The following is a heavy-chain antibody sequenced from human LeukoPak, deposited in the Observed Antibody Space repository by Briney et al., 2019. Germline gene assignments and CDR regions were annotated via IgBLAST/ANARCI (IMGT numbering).Heavy chain of an antibody. V-gene: IGHV1-2*02. D-gene: IGHD7-27*01. CDR3: APLTGDEHYLDS. J-gene: IGHJ4*02. Sequence: GASVKVSCKASGYTFTDYYIHWVRQAPGQGLEWLGWINPIFGGTNYAQKFQGRVTMTTDTSISTAYMELSRLRSDDTAVYYCAPLTGDEHYLDSWGQGTLVSVSS. CDR2: INPIFGGT. CDR1: GYTFTDYY.